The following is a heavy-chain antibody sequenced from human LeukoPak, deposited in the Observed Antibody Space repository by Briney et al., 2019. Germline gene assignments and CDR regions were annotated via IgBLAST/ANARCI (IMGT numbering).Heavy chain of an antibody. D-gene: IGHD3-10*01. CDR1: GFTFSSYI. CDR2: ISYDGSIT. Sequence: GGSLRLSCEASGFTFSSYIMHWVRQAPGKGLEWVAFISYDGSITYYADSVKGRFTISRDDSKNTLYLQMNSLKTEDTAVYYCTTEWGGGSSFDYWGQGTLVTVSS. J-gene: IGHJ4*02. V-gene: IGHV3-30-3*01. CDR3: TTEWGGGSSFDY.